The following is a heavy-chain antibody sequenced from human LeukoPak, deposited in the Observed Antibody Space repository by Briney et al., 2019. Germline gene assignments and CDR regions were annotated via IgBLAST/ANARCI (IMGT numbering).Heavy chain of an antibody. CDR2: INHSGST. CDR1: GGSFSGYY. CDR3: ARVSSGWHAHFDY. D-gene: IGHD6-19*01. Sequence: SETLSLTCAVYGGSFSGYYWSWIRQPPGKGLEWIGEINHSGSTNSSPSLKSRVTISLVTSKNQFSLKLSSVTAADTAVYYCARVSSGWHAHFDYWGQGTLVTVSS. J-gene: IGHJ4*02. V-gene: IGHV4-34*01.